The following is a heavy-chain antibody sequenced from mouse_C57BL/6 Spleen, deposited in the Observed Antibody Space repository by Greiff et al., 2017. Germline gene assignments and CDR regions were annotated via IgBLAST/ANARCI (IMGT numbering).Heavy chain of an antibody. CDR2: ISDGGSYT. V-gene: IGHV5-4*03. D-gene: IGHD4-1*01. Sequence: EVKLMESGGGLVKPGGSLKLSCAASGFPFSSYAMSWVRQTPEKRLEWVATISDGGSYTYYPDNVKGRFTISRDNAKNNLYLQMSHLKSEDTAMYYCARGRGTSDWGGQGTTLTVSS. CDR3: ARGRGTSDW. J-gene: IGHJ2*01. CDR1: GFPFSSYA.